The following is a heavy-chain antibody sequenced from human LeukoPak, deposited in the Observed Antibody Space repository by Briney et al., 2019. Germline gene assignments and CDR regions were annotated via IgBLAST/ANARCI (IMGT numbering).Heavy chain of an antibody. D-gene: IGHD5-12*01. CDR1: GYTSISYN. Sequence: GASVKVSCKASGYTSISYNLHWVRQAPGQGLEWMGIINPSGGSTSYAQKFQGRVIMTRDTATSTVYMELSSLRSEDTAVYYCAKLARGYDVFDYWGQGTLVTVSS. J-gene: IGHJ4*02. CDR2: INPSGGST. CDR3: AKLARGYDVFDY. V-gene: IGHV1-46*01.